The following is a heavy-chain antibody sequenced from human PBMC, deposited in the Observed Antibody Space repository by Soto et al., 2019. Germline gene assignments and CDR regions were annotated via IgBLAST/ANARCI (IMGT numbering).Heavy chain of an antibody. J-gene: IGHJ5*02. CDR1: GGSINSGGYY. CDR2: IHYSGST. CDR3: ASSVFP. Sequence: QVQLQESGPGLVKPSQTLSLTCTVSGGSINSGGYYWSWIRQHQGKGLEWIGYIHYSGSTYYNPSLKRRVTTSVDTSKHQSSLKRSSVTAADTAVYYCASSVFPWGQGTLVTVSS. D-gene: IGHD6-19*01. V-gene: IGHV4-31*03.